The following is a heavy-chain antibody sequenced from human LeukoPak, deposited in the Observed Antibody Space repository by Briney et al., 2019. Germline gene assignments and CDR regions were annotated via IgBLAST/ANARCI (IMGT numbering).Heavy chain of an antibody. J-gene: IGHJ4*02. CDR3: ARDSNYYDSSGYYTFDY. CDR2: VYYTGNT. V-gene: IGHV4-59*12. CDR1: GGSISNYY. Sequence: SETLSLTCTVSGGSISNYYWSWIRQPPGKGLEWVGYVYYTGNTNYSPSLRSRVTISVDTSKNQFSLKLSSVTAADTAVYYCARDSNYYDSSGYYTFDYWGQGTLVTVSS. D-gene: IGHD3-22*01.